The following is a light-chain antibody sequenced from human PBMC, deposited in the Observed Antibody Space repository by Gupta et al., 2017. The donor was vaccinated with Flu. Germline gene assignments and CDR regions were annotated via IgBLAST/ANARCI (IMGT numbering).Light chain of an antibody. Sequence: QSMLTQPPSASGTPGQTVTISCFGSSSNIGTNYVYWYQKVPGSAPKTLIYRNDQRPSEVPDRFSASKSGTSASLAISGLRSDDEADYYCAAWDDSLSGSVVFGGGTKVTVL. CDR2: RND. V-gene: IGLV1-47*01. CDR1: SSNIGTNY. J-gene: IGLJ2*01. CDR3: AAWDDSLSGSVV.